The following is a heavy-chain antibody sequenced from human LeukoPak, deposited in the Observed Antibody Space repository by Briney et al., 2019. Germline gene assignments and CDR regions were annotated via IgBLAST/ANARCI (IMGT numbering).Heavy chain of an antibody. V-gene: IGHV1-8*01. J-gene: IGHJ4*02. CDR1: GYTFTSYD. CDR3: ARGGPARSSWYYFDY. CDR2: MNPNSGNT. D-gene: IGHD6-13*01. Sequence: GASVKVSCKASGYTFTSYDINWVRQATGQELEWMGWMNPNSGNTGYAQKFQGRVTMTRNTSISTAYMELSSLRSEDTAVYYCARGGPARSSWYYFDYWGQGTLVTVSS.